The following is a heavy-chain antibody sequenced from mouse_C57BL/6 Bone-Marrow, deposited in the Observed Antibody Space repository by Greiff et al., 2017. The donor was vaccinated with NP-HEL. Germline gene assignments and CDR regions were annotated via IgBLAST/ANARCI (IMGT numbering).Heavy chain of an antibody. Sequence: QVQLKESGAELAKPGASVKLSCKAFGYTFTSYWMPWVKQRPGQGLEWIGYINPSSGYTKYNQKFKDKATLTADKSSSTAYMQLSSLTYEDAAVYYWAREDWWLLTDAMDYWGQGTSVTVSS. V-gene: IGHV1-7*01. CDR1: GYTFTSYW. J-gene: IGHJ4*01. CDR3: AREDWWLLTDAMDY. D-gene: IGHD2-3*01. CDR2: INPSSGYT.